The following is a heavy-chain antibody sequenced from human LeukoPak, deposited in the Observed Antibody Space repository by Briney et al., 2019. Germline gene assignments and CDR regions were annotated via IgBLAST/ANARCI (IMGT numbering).Heavy chain of an antibody. CDR1: GFTFSSYA. J-gene: IGHJ4*02. D-gene: IGHD4-17*01. V-gene: IGHV3-23*01. CDR3: AKDRYGDSNFDY. Sequence: PGGSLRLSCAASGFTFSSYAMSWVRQAPWKGLEWVSAISGSGGSTYYADSVKGRFTISRDNSKNTLYLQMNSLRAEDTAVYYCAKDRYGDSNFDYWGQGTLVTVSS. CDR2: ISGSGGST.